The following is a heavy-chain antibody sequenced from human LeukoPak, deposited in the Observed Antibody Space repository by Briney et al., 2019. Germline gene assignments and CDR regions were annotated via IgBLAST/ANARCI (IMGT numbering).Heavy chain of an antibody. D-gene: IGHD1-14*01. J-gene: IGHJ4*02. Sequence: GGSLRLSCAASGLTFGNYCMSWVRQAPGKGLEWVANIKEDGSETYYGDSVRGRFTISRDNAKSSLNLQMSSLRADDTAVYYSASHGRNSFDYWGQGTLVTVSS. CDR1: GLTFGNYC. V-gene: IGHV3-7*01. CDR3: ASHGRNSFDY. CDR2: IKEDGSET.